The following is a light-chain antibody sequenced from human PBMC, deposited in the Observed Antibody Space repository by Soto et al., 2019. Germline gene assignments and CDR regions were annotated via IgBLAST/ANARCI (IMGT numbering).Light chain of an antibody. J-gene: IGKJ1*01. V-gene: IGKV1-5*01. CDR1: QRIANW. Sequence: DIQMTQSPSTLSASVGDRVTITCRTSQRIANWLAWYQQKPGKAPKRLIYDASTLESGVPSRFSGSGSGTEFTLPISSLQPDDFATYCCPQSTTFGQGTKVEIK. CDR3: PQSTT. CDR2: DAS.